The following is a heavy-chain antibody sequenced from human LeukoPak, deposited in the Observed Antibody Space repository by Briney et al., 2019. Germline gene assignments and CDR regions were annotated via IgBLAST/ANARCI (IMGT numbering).Heavy chain of an antibody. CDR2: IISTSSTI. CDR1: GFTFNSFS. J-gene: IGHJ4*02. CDR3: ARGAWSSMAAPLDY. Sequence: GGSLRLSCAASGFTFNSFSMSWVRQAPGKGLEWLSYIISTSSTIFYAGSVKGRFTTSRDNAKNSLYLQMNSLRAEDTAVYYCARGAWSSMAAPLDYWGQGTLVTVSS. D-gene: IGHD6-6*01. V-gene: IGHV3-48*04.